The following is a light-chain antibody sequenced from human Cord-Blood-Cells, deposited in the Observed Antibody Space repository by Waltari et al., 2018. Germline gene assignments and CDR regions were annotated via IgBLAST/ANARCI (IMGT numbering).Light chain of an antibody. CDR3: QQYDNLPLT. J-gene: IGKJ4*01. CDR2: DAS. V-gene: IGKV1-33*01. Sequence: DIQMTQSPSSLSASVGDRVTITCQASQDISNYLNWYQQKPGKAPKLLIYDASNLETGVPSRSSGSGSGTDCTFTLSSLQPEDIATYYCQQYDNLPLTFGGGTKVEIK. CDR1: QDISNY.